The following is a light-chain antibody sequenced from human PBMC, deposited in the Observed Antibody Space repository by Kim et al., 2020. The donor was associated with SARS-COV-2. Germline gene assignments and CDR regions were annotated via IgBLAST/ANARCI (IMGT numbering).Light chain of an antibody. CDR3: QQSNSTPLT. CDR1: QSISTN. CDR2: AAS. Sequence: ASVGDRVTITCRARQSISTNLNWYQQKSGKAPKLLIYAASSLQGGVPSRFSGSGSGTDFTLTISSLQPEDSATYYCQQSNSTPLTFGGGTRVEIK. J-gene: IGKJ4*01. V-gene: IGKV1-39*01.